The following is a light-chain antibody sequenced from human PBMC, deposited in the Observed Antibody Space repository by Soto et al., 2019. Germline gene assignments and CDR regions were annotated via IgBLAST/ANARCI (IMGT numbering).Light chain of an antibody. Sequence: DIQMTQSPSSLSASVGDTVTITCRASQGISNYLAWYQQKPGQVPNLLIYAASTLQSGVPSRFSGSGSGTDFTLTISNLRPEDVSTYYCQKYTNAPRTFGQGTKVEI. J-gene: IGKJ1*01. V-gene: IGKV1-27*01. CDR1: QGISNY. CDR3: QKYTNAPRT. CDR2: AAS.